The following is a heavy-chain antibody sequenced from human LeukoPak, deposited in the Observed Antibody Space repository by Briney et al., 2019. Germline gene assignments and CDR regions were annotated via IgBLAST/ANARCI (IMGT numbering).Heavy chain of an antibody. CDR2: ISYDGSNK. CDR3: ARGLRIAVAGNIDY. CDR1: GFTFSTYS. V-gene: IGHV3-30*04. J-gene: IGHJ4*02. Sequence: GGSLRLSCAASGFTFSTYSMHWVRQAPGKGLEWVAAISYDGSNKRYANSVKGRFTISRDNSKNTLYLQMNSLRADNTAVYYCARGLRIAVAGNIDYWGQGTLVTVSS. D-gene: IGHD6-19*01.